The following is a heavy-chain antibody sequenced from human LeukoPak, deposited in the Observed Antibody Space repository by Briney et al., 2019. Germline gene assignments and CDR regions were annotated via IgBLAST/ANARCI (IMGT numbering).Heavy chain of an antibody. V-gene: IGHV3-53*01. Sequence: PGGSLRLSCAASGFTFSSYAMSWVRQAPGKGLEWVSVIYSGGSTYYADSVKGRFTISRDNSKNTLYLQMNSLRAEDTAVYYCARAPAVRAYCGGDCYSGAFDIWGQGTMVTVSS. CDR2: IYSGGST. CDR1: GFTFSSYA. CDR3: ARAPAVRAYCGGDCYSGAFDI. J-gene: IGHJ3*02. D-gene: IGHD2-21*02.